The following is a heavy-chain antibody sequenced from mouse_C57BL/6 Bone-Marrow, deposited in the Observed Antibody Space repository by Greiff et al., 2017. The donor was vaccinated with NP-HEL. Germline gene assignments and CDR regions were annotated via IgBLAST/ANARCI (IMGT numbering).Heavy chain of an antibody. CDR1: GYTFTSYW. Sequence: QVQLQQPGAELVKPGASVKLSCKASGYTFTSYWMHWVKQRPGRGLEWIGRIDPNSGGTKYNEKFKSKATLTVDTPSSTAYMQLSSLTSEDSAVYYCATFYYGSYYYAMDYWGQGTSVTVSA. CDR2: IDPNSGGT. V-gene: IGHV1-72*01. CDR3: ATFYYGSYYYAMDY. J-gene: IGHJ4*01. D-gene: IGHD1-1*01.